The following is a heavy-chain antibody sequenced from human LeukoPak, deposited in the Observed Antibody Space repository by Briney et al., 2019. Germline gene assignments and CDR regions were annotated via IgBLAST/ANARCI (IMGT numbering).Heavy chain of an antibody. CDR2: IIPIFGTA. CDR3: ARVKEDFGSPFDY. V-gene: IGHV1-69*05. D-gene: IGHD3-3*01. J-gene: IGHJ4*02. CDR1: GGTFSSYA. Sequence: ASVKVSCKASGGTFSSYATSWVRQAPGQGLEWMGGIIPIFGTANYAQKFQGRVTITTDESTSTAYMELSSLRSEDTAVYYCARVKEDFGSPFDYWGQGTLVTVSS.